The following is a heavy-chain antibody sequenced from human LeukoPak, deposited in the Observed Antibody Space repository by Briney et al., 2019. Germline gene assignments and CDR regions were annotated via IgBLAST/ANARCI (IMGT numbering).Heavy chain of an antibody. D-gene: IGHD6-13*01. CDR1: GFTFSSYA. CDR3: AKKSIMGDSSTWYYFDY. CDR2: ISGSGGST. Sequence: HPGGSLRLSCAASGFTFSSYAMSWVRHAPGKGLEWVSGISGSGGSTYYADSVKGRFTISRDNSKNTLYLQMNSLRAEDTAVYYCAKKSIMGDSSTWYYFDYWGQGTLVTVSS. J-gene: IGHJ4*02. V-gene: IGHV3-23*01.